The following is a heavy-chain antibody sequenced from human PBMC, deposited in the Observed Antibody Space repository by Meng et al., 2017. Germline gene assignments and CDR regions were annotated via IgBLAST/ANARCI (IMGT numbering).Heavy chain of an antibody. CDR3: ARDERGKTVYGSGSYYKGGRGDYYYGMDV. Sequence: GSLRLSCTVSGGSISSYYWSWIRQPAGKGLEWIGRIYTSGSTNYNPSLKSRVTMSVDTSKSQFSLKLSSVTAADTAVYYCARDERGKTVYGSGSYYKGGRGDYYYGMDVWGQGTTVTVSS. J-gene: IGHJ6*02. CDR1: GGSISSYY. D-gene: IGHD3-10*01. CDR2: IYTSGST. V-gene: IGHV4-4*07.